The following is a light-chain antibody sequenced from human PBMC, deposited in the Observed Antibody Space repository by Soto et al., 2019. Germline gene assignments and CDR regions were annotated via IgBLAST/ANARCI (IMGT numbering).Light chain of an antibody. Sequence: QSALTQSVSVSGSPGQSITISCTGTSSEVGGYNYVSWYRQHPDIAPKLMIYDVTNRPSGVSNRFSGSKSGNTASLTISGLQAEDEADYYCSSYASSSSLVFGTGTKVTVL. CDR1: SSEVGGYNY. J-gene: IGLJ1*01. V-gene: IGLV2-14*03. CDR2: DVT. CDR3: SSYASSSSLV.